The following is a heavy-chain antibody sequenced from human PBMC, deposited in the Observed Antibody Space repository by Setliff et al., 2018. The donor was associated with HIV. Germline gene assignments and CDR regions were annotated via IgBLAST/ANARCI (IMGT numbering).Heavy chain of an antibody. CDR1: GYTFATYA. CDR2: INPGNGNT. V-gene: IGHV1-3*01. CDR3: AGGRGNDYGDYSYYYYMDV. D-gene: IGHD4-17*01. Sequence: ASVKVSCKASGYTFATYAVLWVRQAPGQRLESMGWINPGNGNTKYSQKFQGRVTISMDASATTLYMELSSLRSEDTAVYYCAGGRGNDYGDYSYYYYMDVWGKGTTVTVSS. J-gene: IGHJ6*03.